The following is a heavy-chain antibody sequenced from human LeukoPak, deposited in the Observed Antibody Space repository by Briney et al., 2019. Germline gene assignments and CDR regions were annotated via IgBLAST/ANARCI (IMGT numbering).Heavy chain of an antibody. CDR1: GYSISTAYW. CDR3: ASRMITSPW. V-gene: IGHV4-38-2*01. CDR2: IYHTGNT. J-gene: IGHJ4*02. Sequence: PSETLSLTCAVSGYSISTAYWWGWIRQPPGKGLEWIASIYHTGNTNCNPSLKSRVTISVDTSKNNFSLKLSSVTAADTAVYYCASRMITSPWWGQGILVTVSS. D-gene: IGHD3-16*01.